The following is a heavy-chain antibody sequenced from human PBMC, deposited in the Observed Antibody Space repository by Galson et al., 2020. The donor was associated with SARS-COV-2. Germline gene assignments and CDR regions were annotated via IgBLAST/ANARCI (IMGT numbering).Heavy chain of an antibody. Sequence: ASVKVSCKASGYTFTGYYMHWVRQAPGQGLEWMGWINPNSGGTNYAQKFQGRVTMTRDTSISTAYMELSRLRSDDTAVYYCARLSPNVDTAMVVGPYYYYYYMDVWGKGTTVTVSS. CDR3: ARLSPNVDTAMVVGPYYYYYYMDV. CDR1: GYTFTGYY. CDR2: INPNSGGT. D-gene: IGHD5-18*01. V-gene: IGHV1-2*02. J-gene: IGHJ6*03.